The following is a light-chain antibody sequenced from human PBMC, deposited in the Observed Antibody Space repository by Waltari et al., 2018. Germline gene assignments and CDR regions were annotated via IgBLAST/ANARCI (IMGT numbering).Light chain of an antibody. V-gene: IGLV2-23*02. CDR2: EVI. J-gene: IGLJ1*01. CDR3: CSYAGSGTYV. Sequence: QSALTQPASVSGTPGQSITISCTGTTSDVGNYNLVSWYQQHPGKAPKLIICEVIKRPSGVSDRFSGSKSGNTASLTNSGLQAEDEADYYCCSYAGSGTYVFGTGTKVTVL. CDR1: TSDVGNYNL.